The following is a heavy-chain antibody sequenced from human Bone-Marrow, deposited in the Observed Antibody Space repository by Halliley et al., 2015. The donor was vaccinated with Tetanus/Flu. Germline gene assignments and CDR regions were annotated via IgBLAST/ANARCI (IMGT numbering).Heavy chain of an antibody. D-gene: IGHD1-26*01. CDR3: ARDPLGRGGRYFLGFDS. V-gene: IGHV4-31*03. CDR2: IHYSGTT. J-gene: IGHJ4*02. CDR1: GASINSGDYY. Sequence: TLSLTCTVSGASINSGDYYWNWIRQRPGKGLEWIGYIHYSGTTHYTSSLKSRLTISVDTSKRHLSLHLRSVTAADTAIYYCARDPLGRGGRYFLGFDSWGQGTLVTVSS.